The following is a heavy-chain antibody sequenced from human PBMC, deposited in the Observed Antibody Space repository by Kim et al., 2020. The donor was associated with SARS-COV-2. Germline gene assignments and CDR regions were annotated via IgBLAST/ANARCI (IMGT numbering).Heavy chain of an antibody. Sequence: SVKVSCKASGGTFSSYAISWVRQAPGQGLEWMGGIIPIFGTANYAQKFQGRVTNTADESTSTAYMELSSLRSEDTAVYYCARDKELRDQGGNTIFGVVAQYYSYGMDVWGQGTTVTVSS. V-gene: IGHV1-69*13. CDR1: GGTFSSYA. CDR2: IIPIFGTA. CDR3: ARDKELRDQGGNTIFGVVAQYYSYGMDV. D-gene: IGHD3-3*01. J-gene: IGHJ6*02.